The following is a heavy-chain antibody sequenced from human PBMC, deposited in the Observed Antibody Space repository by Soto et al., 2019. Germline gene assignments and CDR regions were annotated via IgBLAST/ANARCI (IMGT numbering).Heavy chain of an antibody. CDR1: GGSISSGGYY. CDR2: IYYSGST. J-gene: IGHJ6*02. CDR3: ARMDTAPRRNYGMDV. D-gene: IGHD5-18*01. V-gene: IGHV4-31*03. Sequence: QVQLQESGPGLVKPSQTLSLTCTVSGGSISSGGYYWSWIRQHPGKGLEWIGYIYYSGSTYYNPYLKSRVTISVDTSKNQFSLKLSSVTAADTAVYYCARMDTAPRRNYGMDVWGQGTTVTVSS.